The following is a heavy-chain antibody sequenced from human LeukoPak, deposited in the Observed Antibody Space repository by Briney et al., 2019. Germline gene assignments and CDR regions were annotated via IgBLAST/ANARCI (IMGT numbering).Heavy chain of an antibody. J-gene: IGHJ6*03. D-gene: IGHD3-3*01. CDR1: GGSINPHY. V-gene: IGHV4-59*11. Sequence: SETLSLTCTVSGGSINPHYWTWIRQPPGKGLEWIGYFHYSGSTNYNPSLESRVTISVDTSKNQFFLKLSSVTAADTAVYYCARDRRGNSYYDFWSGSYYYYYMDVWGKGTTVTVSS. CDR3: ARDRRGNSYYDFWSGSYYYYYMDV. CDR2: FHYSGST.